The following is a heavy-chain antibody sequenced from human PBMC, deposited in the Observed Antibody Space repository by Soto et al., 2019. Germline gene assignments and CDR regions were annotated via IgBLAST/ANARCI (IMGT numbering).Heavy chain of an antibody. CDR2: IYTGVNT. D-gene: IGHD1-26*01. J-gene: IGHJ2*01. CDR3: ARHVGPYWYSDI. V-gene: IGHV3-66*04. CDR1: GFTVSSSY. Sequence: EVQLVESGGGLVQPGGSLRLSCAASGFTVSSSYMGRVRQAPGKGLEWVSSIYTGVNTYYADSVRGRFTISTDNSKDALYLQMNSLRVDDTAMYYCARHVGPYWYSDIWGRGTLVTVSS.